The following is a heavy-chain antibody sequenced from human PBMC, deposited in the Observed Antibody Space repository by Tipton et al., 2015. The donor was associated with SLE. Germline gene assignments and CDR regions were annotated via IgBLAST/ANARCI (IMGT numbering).Heavy chain of an antibody. V-gene: IGHV4-34*01. CDR2: INHSGST. J-gene: IGHJ5*02. D-gene: IGHD2-2*01. CDR3: ARVLGYCSKSTCYGSRFDP. Sequence: TLSLTCAVYGGSFSGYYWSWIRQPPGKGLEWIGEINHSGSTNYNPSLKSRVTISVDTSKNQFSLKLRSVAAADTAVYYCARVLGYCSKSTCYGSRFDPWGQGTLVTVSS. CDR1: GGSFSGYY.